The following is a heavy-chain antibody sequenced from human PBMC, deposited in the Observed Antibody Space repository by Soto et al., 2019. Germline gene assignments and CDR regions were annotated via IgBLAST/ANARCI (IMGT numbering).Heavy chain of an antibody. CDR3: ARSIAAAGTQWFDP. CDR1: GYTFTSYG. CDR2: ISAFNGNT. V-gene: IGHV1-18*01. Sequence: ASVKVSCKASGYTFTSYGISWVRQAPGQGLEWMGWISAFNGNTYYAQKLQGRVTMTTDTSTSTAYMELRSLRSDDTAVYYCARSIAAAGTQWFDPWGQGTLVTVSS. D-gene: IGHD6-13*01. J-gene: IGHJ5*02.